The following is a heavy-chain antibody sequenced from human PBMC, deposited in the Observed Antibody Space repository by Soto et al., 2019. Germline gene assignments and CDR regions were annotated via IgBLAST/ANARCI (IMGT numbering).Heavy chain of an antibody. CDR1: GFTFGDYA. J-gene: IGHJ4*02. Sequence: GSLRLSCTASGFTFGDYAMSWVRQAPGKGLEWVGFIRSKAYGGTTEYAASVKGRFTISRDDSKSIAYLQMNSLKTEDTAVYYCTRGPTYYYGSGSYLGPPDYWGQGTLVTVSS. CDR2: IRSKAYGGTT. D-gene: IGHD3-10*01. CDR3: TRGPTYYYGSGSYLGPPDY. V-gene: IGHV3-49*04.